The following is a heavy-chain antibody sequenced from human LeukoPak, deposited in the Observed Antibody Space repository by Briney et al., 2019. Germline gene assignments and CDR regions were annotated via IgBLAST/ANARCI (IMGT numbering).Heavy chain of an antibody. V-gene: IGHV4-34*01. CDR1: GVSFSGYY. D-gene: IGHD6-19*01. J-gene: IGHJ1*01. CDR3: TRGSYSSGWYRRYFQH. Sequence: TSETLSLTCAVCGVSFSGYYLSWIRQPPGKGLEWIGEINHSGSTNYNPSPNSRVTISVDTSKNQLSLKLITVTPADPAVHHCTRGSYSSGWYRRYFQHWGQGTLVTVSS. CDR2: INHSGST.